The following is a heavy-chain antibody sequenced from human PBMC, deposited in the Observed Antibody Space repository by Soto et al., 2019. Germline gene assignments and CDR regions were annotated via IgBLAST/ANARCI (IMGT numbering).Heavy chain of an antibody. J-gene: IGHJ6*02. CDR3: ARADYGDYVGYYYYYGMDV. Sequence: PSETLSLTCTVSGGSISSYYWSWIRQPPGKGLEWIGYIYYSGSTNYNPSLKSRVTISVDTSKNQFSLKLSSVTAADTAVYYCARADYGDYVGYYYYYGMDVWGQGTTVTVSS. CDR1: GGSISSYY. V-gene: IGHV4-59*01. CDR2: IYYSGST. D-gene: IGHD4-17*01.